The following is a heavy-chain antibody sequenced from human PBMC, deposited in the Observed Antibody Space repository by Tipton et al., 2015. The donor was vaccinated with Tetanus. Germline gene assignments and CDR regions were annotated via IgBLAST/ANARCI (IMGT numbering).Heavy chain of an antibody. J-gene: IGHJ4*02. Sequence: QLVQSGAEVKKPGASVKVSRKASGYTFTSYGISWVRQAPGQGLEWMGWISAYNGNTNYAQKLQGRVTMTTDTSTSTAYMELRSLRSDDTAVYYCARVPLDYGDYEGLYFDYWGQGTLVTVSS. CDR1: GYTFTSYG. D-gene: IGHD4-17*01. V-gene: IGHV1-18*04. CDR3: ARVPLDYGDYEGLYFDY. CDR2: ISAYNGNT.